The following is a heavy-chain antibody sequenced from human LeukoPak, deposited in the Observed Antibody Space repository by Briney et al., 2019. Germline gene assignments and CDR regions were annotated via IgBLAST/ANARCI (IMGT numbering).Heavy chain of an antibody. CDR1: GFTFSSYA. V-gene: IGHV3-23*01. D-gene: IGHD6-13*01. J-gene: IGHJ4*02. CDR2: ISGSGGST. CDR3: AKATTSSWQSDC. Sequence: GGSLRLSCAASGFTFSSYAMSWVRQAPGKGLEWVSAISGSGGSTYYADSVKGRFTISRDNSKNTLYLQMNSLRGEDTAVYYCAKATTSSWQSDCWGQRTLVTVSS.